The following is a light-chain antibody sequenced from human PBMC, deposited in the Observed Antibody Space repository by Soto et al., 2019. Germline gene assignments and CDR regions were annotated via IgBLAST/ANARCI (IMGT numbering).Light chain of an antibody. Sequence: DIQMTQSPSSLSASVGDRVTITRQASQDISNYLSWYQQKPGKAPKLLIYDASKLETGVPSGFSGSGSGTDFTFTINSLQPEDIATYYCQQYDNLLTFGGGTKVDIK. CDR3: QQYDNLLT. CDR2: DAS. J-gene: IGKJ4*01. CDR1: QDISNY. V-gene: IGKV1-33*01.